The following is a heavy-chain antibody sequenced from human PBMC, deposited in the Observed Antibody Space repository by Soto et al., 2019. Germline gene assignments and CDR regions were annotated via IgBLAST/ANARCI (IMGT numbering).Heavy chain of an antibody. V-gene: IGHV4-30-4*01. J-gene: IGHJ6*02. D-gene: IGHD5-18*01. CDR1: GGSISSGDYY. CDR2: IYYSGTT. CDR3: ARALIQLWPHYYYGMDV. Sequence: SETLSLTCTVSGGSISSGDYYLSLIRQPPGKGLEWIGYIYYSGTTYYNPSLKSRVTISVDTSKNQFSLKVSSVTAADTAVYYCARALIQLWPHYYYGMDVWGQGTTVTVSS.